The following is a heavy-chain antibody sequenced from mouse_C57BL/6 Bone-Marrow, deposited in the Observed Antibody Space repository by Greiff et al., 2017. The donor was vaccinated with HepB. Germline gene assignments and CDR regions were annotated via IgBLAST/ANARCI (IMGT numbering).Heavy chain of an antibody. CDR2: INPNNGGT. J-gene: IGHJ3*01. V-gene: IGHV1-26*01. D-gene: IGHD2-4*01. CDR1: GYTFTDYY. Sequence: EVKLQQSGPELVKPGASVKISCKASGYTFTDYYMNWVKQSHGKSLEWIGDINPNNGGTSYNQKFKGKATLTVDKSSSTAYMELRSLTSEDSAVYYCARPHDYAFAYWGQGTLVTVSA. CDR3: ARPHDYAFAY.